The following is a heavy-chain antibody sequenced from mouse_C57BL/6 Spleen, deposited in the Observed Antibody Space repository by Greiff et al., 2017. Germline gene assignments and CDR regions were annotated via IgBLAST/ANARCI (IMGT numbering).Heavy chain of an antibody. CDR2: IDPENGDT. CDR1: GFNIKDDY. Sequence: EVKVVESGAELVRPGASVKLSCTASGFNIKDDYMHWVKQRPEQGLEWIGWIDPENGDTEYASKFQGKATITADTSSNTAYLQLSSLTSEDTAVYYCTTLYNGYFDYWGQGTTLTVSS. D-gene: IGHD2-12*01. CDR3: TTLYNGYFDY. J-gene: IGHJ2*01. V-gene: IGHV14-4*01.